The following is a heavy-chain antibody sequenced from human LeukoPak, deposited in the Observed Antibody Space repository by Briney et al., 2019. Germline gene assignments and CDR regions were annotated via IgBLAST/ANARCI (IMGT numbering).Heavy chain of an antibody. CDR3: AKRVTMVRGVLGGGMDV. J-gene: IGHJ6*02. D-gene: IGHD3-10*01. V-gene: IGHV3-23*01. Sequence: GGSLRLSCAASGFTFSSYAMSWVRQAPGKGLEWVSGISGSGGSTYYADSVKGRFTISRDNSRNTLYLQMNSLRVDDTAVYYCAKRVTMVRGVLGGGMDVWGQGTTVTVSS. CDR2: ISGSGGST. CDR1: GFTFSSYA.